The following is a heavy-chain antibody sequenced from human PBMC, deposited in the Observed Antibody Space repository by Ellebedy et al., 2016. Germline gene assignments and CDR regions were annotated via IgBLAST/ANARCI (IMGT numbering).Heavy chain of an antibody. V-gene: IGHV1-8*01. CDR3: ARAVYYYGSGSRFFGY. Sequence: ASVKVSCKASGYTFTSYDINWVRQATGQGLEWMGWMNPNSGNTGYTQKFQGRVTMTRNTFISTAYMELSSLKSEDTAVYYCARAVYYYGSGSRFFGYWGQGTLVTVSS. CDR1: GYTFTSYD. CDR2: MNPNSGNT. J-gene: IGHJ4*02. D-gene: IGHD3-10*01.